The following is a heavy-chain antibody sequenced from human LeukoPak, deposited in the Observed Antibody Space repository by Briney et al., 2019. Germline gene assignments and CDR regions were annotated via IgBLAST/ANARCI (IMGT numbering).Heavy chain of an antibody. Sequence: GGSLRLSCAASVFTFSSYSMNWVRQAPGKGLEWVSSISSSSSYIYYADSVKGRFTISRDNAKNSLYLQMNSLRAEDTAVYYCASASSGWYYFDYWGQGTLVTVSS. CDR3: ASASSGWYYFDY. J-gene: IGHJ4*02. CDR2: ISSSSSYI. D-gene: IGHD6-19*01. V-gene: IGHV3-21*01. CDR1: VFTFSSYS.